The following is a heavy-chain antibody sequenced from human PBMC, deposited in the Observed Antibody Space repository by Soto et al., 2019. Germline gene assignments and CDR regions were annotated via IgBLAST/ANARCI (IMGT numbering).Heavy chain of an antibody. CDR3: ARDHGFGELLAWFDP. CDR1: GGSISSDY. D-gene: IGHD3-10*01. J-gene: IGHJ5*02. CDR2: IYYSEST. Sequence: SETLSLTCTVSGGSISSDYWSWIRQPPGKGLEWIGYIYYSESTNYNPPLKSRVTISVDTSKNQFSLKLSSVTAADTAVYYCARDHGFGELLAWFDPGGQGTLVTVFS. V-gene: IGHV4-59*01.